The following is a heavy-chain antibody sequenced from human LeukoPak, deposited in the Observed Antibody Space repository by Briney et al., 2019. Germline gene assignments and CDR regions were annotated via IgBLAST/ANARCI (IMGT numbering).Heavy chain of an antibody. V-gene: IGHV4-30-4*08. Sequence: SQTLSLTCTVSGGSISSGDYYWSWIRQPPGKGLEWIGYIYYSGSTYYNPSLKSRVTISVDTSKNQFSLKLSSVTAADTAVYYCASEGMVRGVLFDYWGQGTLVTVSS. CDR2: IYYSGST. J-gene: IGHJ4*02. CDR1: GGSISSGDYY. CDR3: ASEGMVRGVLFDY. D-gene: IGHD3-10*01.